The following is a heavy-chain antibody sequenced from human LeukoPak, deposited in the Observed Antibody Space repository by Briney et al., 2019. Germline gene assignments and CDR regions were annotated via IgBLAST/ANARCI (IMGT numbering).Heavy chain of an antibody. V-gene: IGHV3-30*02. D-gene: IGHD6-19*01. CDR3: AKDKGQSSGWYDFGYYYYYYMDV. J-gene: IGHJ6*03. CDR1: GFTFSSYG. Sequence: GGSLRLSCVVSGFTFSSYGMHWVRQAPGKGLEWVAFMTYDGSKRPYADSVKGRFTISRDNCKNTLYLQMNSLRAEDTAVYYCAKDKGQSSGWYDFGYYYYYYMDVWGKGTTVTVSS. CDR2: MTYDGSKR.